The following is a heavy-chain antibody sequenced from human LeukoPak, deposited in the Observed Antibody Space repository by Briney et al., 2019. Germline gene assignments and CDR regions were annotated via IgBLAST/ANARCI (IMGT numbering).Heavy chain of an antibody. J-gene: IGHJ4*02. CDR2: IYYSGST. Sequence: SETLSLTCTVSGGSISSSSYYWGWIRQPPGKGLEWIGSIYYSGSTYYNPSLKSRVTISVDTSKNQFSLKLGSVTAADTAVYYCARQDRDGYNWEYYFDYWGQGTLVTVSS. CDR1: GGSISSSSYY. V-gene: IGHV4-39*01. D-gene: IGHD5-24*01. CDR3: ARQDRDGYNWEYYFDY.